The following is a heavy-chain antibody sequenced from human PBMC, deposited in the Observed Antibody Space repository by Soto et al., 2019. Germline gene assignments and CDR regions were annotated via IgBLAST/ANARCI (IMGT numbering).Heavy chain of an antibody. V-gene: IGHV4-4*07. CDR2: IYSSGST. CDR3: ARGQRFSDWFDP. CDR1: CGAIITYY. D-gene: IGHD3-3*01. Sequence: SETLSLTCTFSCGAIITYYWTWIRQPAGKGLEWIGRIYSSGSTKYNPSLQSRVTMSLDTSNNQFSLRLTSVTAADTAVYYCARGQRFSDWFDPWGQGTLVTVSS. J-gene: IGHJ5*02.